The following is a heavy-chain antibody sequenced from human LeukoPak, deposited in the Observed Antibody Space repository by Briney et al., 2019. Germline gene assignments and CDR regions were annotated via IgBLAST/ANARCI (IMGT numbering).Heavy chain of an antibody. CDR3: ARDLGYGGNGAFDI. V-gene: IGHV4-30-4*01. CDR2: IYYSGST. J-gene: IGHJ3*02. Sequence: PSETLPLTCTVSGGSISSGDYYWSWIRQPPGKGLEWIGYIYYSGSTYYNPSLKSRVTISVDTSKNQFSLKLSSVTAADTAVYYCARDLGYGGNGAFDIWGQGTMVTVSS. CDR1: GGSISSGDYY. D-gene: IGHD4-23*01.